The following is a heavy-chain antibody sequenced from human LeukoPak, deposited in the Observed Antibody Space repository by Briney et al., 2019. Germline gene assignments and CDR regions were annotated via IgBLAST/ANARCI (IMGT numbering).Heavy chain of an antibody. D-gene: IGHD3-3*01. J-gene: IGHJ6*03. V-gene: IGHV3-11*04. CDR3: ASGTYYDFWSGYSGYYCMDV. CDR1: GFTFSDYY. CDR2: ISSSGSTI. Sequence: SGGSLRLSCAASGFTFSDYYMSWIRQAPGKGLEWVSYISSSGSTIYYADSVKGRFTISRDNAKNSLYLQMNSLRAEDTAVYYCASGTYYDFWSGYSGYYCMDVWGKGTTVTVSS.